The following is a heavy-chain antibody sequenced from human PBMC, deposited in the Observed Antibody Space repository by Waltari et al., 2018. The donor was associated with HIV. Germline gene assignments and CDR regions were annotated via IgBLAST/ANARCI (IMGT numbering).Heavy chain of an antibody. J-gene: IGHJ1*01. CDR3: VTLYNESPLYSNF. D-gene: IGHD2-15*01. CDR1: GYPLSDLS. Sequence: QLIQSTSALKRPGASVTISCQVSGYPLSDLSMQWVRQGRGQRLEWMGGFDPKNGQPFYSQRFWGRVSLAEDTSEDTAFLELNRLTSDDTAVYYCVTLYNESPLYSNFWGRGTLVTV. CDR2: FDPKNGQP. V-gene: IGHV1-24*01.